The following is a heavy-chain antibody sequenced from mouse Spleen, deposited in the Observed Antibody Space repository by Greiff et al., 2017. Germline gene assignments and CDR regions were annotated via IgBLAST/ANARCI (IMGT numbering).Heavy chain of an antibody. CDR1: GFSLTSYG. CDR2: IWSGGST. CDR3: ARLWEGDY. J-gene: IGHJ2*01. V-gene: IGHV2-2*01. D-gene: IGHD1-1*02. Sequence: VMLVESGPGLVQPSQSLSITCTVSGFSLTSYGVHWVRQSPGKGLEWLGVIWSGGSTDYNAAFISRLSISKDNSKSQVFFKMNSLQADDTAIYYCARLWEGDYWGQGTTLTVSS.